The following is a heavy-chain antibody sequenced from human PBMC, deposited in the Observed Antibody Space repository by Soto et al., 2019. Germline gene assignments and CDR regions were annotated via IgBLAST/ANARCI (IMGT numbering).Heavy chain of an antibody. J-gene: IGHJ4*02. D-gene: IGHD2-21*01. CDR3: ARKDIAGNSVDF. Sequence: GESLKISCKASGYSFTTYWIGWVRQMPGKGLEWMGIIYPGDSDTRYSPSFQGQVTISADKSISSAYRQCSSLKASDSAMFYCARKDIAGNSVDFWGQGTLVTVSS. CDR2: IYPGDSDT. V-gene: IGHV5-51*01. CDR1: GYSFTTYW.